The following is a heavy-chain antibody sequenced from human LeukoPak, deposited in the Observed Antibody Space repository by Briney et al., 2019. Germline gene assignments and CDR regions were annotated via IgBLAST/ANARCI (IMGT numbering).Heavy chain of an antibody. Sequence: GASVKVSCKASGYTFTGYYMHWVRQAPGQGLEWMGWINPNSGGTNYAQKFQGRVTMTRDTSISTAYMELSRLRSDDTAVYYCARPYSSGYYYFDYWGQETLVTVSS. CDR3: ARPYSSGYYYFDY. V-gene: IGHV1-2*02. CDR2: INPNSGGT. J-gene: IGHJ4*02. CDR1: GYTFTGYY. D-gene: IGHD6-19*01.